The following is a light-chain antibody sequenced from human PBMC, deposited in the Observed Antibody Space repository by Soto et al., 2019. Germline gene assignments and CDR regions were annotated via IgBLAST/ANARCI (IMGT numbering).Light chain of an antibody. V-gene: IGKV1-33*01. CDR1: QDISNH. CDR3: QQYDDLPTYT. Sequence: DIQMTQSPSSLSASVGDRVTITCQASQDISNHLNWYQQKPGKAPNLLIYHASNLETGVPSRFSGSGSGTDFSFTISSLQPEDIATYYCQQYDDLPTYTFGQGTKVDIK. CDR2: HAS. J-gene: IGKJ2*01.